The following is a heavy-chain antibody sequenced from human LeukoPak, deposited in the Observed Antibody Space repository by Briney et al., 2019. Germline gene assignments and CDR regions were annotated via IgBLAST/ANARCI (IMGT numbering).Heavy chain of an antibody. D-gene: IGHD1-26*01. CDR1: GDSISTSSYY. CDR3: ARTLSRWDPFDY. V-gene: IGHV4-61*05. CDR2: IFYNGST. J-gene: IGHJ4*02. Sequence: SETLSLTCSVSGDSISTSSYYWGWIRQPPGKGLEWIGYIFYNGSTNYSPSLKSRVTISVDTSKNQFSLKLSSVTAADTAVYYCARTLSRWDPFDYWGQGTLVTVSS.